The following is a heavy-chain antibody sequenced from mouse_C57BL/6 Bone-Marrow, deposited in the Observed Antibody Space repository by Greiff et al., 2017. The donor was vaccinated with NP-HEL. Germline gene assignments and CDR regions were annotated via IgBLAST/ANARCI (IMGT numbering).Heavy chain of an antibody. D-gene: IGHD1-1*01. CDR1: GFTFSSYG. CDR3: ARHATAMDY. CDR2: ISSGGSYT. V-gene: IGHV5-6*01. Sequence: EVQGVESGGDLVKPGGSLKLSCAASGFTFSSYGMSWVRQTPDKRLEWVATISSGGSYTYYPDSVKGRFTISRDNAKNTLYLQMSRLKSEDTAMYYCARHATAMDYWGQGTSVTVSS. J-gene: IGHJ4*01.